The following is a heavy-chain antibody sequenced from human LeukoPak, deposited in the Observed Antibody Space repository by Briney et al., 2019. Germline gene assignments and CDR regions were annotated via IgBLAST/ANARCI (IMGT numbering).Heavy chain of an antibody. Sequence: GGSLRLSCAASGFTFSSYAMHWVRQAPGKGLEWVAVISYDGSNKYYADSVKGRFTISRDNSKNTLYLQMNSLRAEDTAVYYCARDHSGWTFDYWGQGTPVAVSS. CDR3: ARDHSGWTFDY. CDR1: GFTFSSYA. D-gene: IGHD6-19*01. J-gene: IGHJ4*02. V-gene: IGHV3-30*04. CDR2: ISYDGSNK.